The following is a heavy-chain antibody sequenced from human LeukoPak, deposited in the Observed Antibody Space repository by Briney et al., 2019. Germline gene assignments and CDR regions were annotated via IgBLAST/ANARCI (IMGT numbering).Heavy chain of an antibody. CDR2: IDSDGSKT. D-gene: IGHD3-22*01. CDR1: GFTFSSHL. J-gene: IGHJ4*02. CDR3: VRLSSGYYGLIDH. Sequence: PGGSLRLSCIASGFTFSSHLMHWVRQVPGKGLVWVSRIDSDGSKTDYADSVKGRFTFSRDNARNTPYLQMNSLRAEDTAVYYCVRLSSGYYGLIDHWGQGTLVTVSS. V-gene: IGHV3-74*01.